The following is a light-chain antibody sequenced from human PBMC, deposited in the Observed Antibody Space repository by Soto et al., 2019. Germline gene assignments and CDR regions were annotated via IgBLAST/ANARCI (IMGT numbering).Light chain of an antibody. J-gene: IGKJ5*01. CDR2: GAS. Sequence: EIVLTQSPGTLSLSPGERATLSCRASQSVSSSYLAWYQQKPGQAPRLLIYGASRRATGIPDRFSGSGSGTDFAVTISRLEPEDIGVYYCQQYGSSPQTFGKGTRLEIK. CDR3: QQYGSSPQT. V-gene: IGKV3-20*01. CDR1: QSVSSSY.